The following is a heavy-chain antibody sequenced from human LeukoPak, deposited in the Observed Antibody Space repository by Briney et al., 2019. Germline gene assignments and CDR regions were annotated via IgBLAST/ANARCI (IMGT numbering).Heavy chain of an antibody. CDR2: ISGSGGST. V-gene: IGHV3-23*01. CDR1: GFTFSSYA. Sequence: GGSLRLSCAASGFTFSSYAMSWVRQAPGKGLEWVSAISGSGGSTYYADSVKGPFTISRDNSKNTLYLQMNSLRAEDTAVYYCAKGPGVMVRGVSGPYGMDVWGQGTTVTVSS. D-gene: IGHD3-10*01. J-gene: IGHJ6*02. CDR3: AKGPGVMVRGVSGPYGMDV.